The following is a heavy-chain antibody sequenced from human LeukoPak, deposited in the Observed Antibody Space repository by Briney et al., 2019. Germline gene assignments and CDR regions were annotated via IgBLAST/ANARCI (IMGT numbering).Heavy chain of an antibody. V-gene: IGHV4-39*01. CDR2: IYYSGST. Sequence: SETLSLTCTVSGGSISSSSYYWGWIRQPPGKGLEWIGSIYYSGSTYYNPSLKSRVTISVDTSKNQFSLKLSSVTGADTAVYYCARGVYLTYCSSTSCYSDYWGQGTLVTVSS. D-gene: IGHD2-2*01. CDR1: GGSISSSSYY. J-gene: IGHJ4*02. CDR3: ARGVYLTYCSSTSCYSDY.